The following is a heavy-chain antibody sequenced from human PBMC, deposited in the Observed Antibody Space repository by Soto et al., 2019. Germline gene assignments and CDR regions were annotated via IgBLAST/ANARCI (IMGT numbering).Heavy chain of an antibody. CDR2: IYYSGNT. V-gene: IGHV4-31*03. CDR3: AKTAGYSSGWYDY. J-gene: IGHJ4*02. CDR1: GASISSGDCY. D-gene: IGHD6-19*01. Sequence: QVQLQESGPGLLKPSQTLSLTCTVSGASISSGDCYWSWLRQHPGKGLEWIGYIYYSGNTYYNPSIKSRVTISVDTSKNQFSLKLSSVTAADTAVYYCAKTAGYSSGWYDYWGRGTLVIVSS.